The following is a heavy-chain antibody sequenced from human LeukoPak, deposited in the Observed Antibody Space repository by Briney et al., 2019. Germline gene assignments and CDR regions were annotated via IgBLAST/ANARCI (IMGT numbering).Heavy chain of an antibody. CDR2: IYYSGST. CDR1: GGSISSYY. CDR3: GRGVVPAAPTLFAY. D-gene: IGHD2-2*01. Sequence: SETLSLTCTVSGGSISSYYWSWIRQPPGKGLEWIGYIYYSGSTNYNPSLKSRVTISVDTSKNQFSLKLSSVTAADTAVYYCGRGVVPAAPTLFAYWGQGTLVTVSS. J-gene: IGHJ4*02. V-gene: IGHV4-59*01.